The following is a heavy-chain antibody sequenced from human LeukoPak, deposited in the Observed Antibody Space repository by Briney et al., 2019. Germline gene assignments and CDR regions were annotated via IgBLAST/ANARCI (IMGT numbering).Heavy chain of an antibody. CDR2: ISNSGTAI. CDR3: TRDRHNSGWNWFDP. CDR1: GFTFSDYY. V-gene: IGHV3-11*01. D-gene: IGHD6-19*01. Sequence: GGSLGLSCAASGFTFSDYYMSWIRQAPGKGLEWVSYISNSGTAISYADSVKGRFTISRDNARNSLCLQMNSLRAEDTAVYYCTRDRHNSGWNWFDPWGQGTLVTVSS. J-gene: IGHJ5*02.